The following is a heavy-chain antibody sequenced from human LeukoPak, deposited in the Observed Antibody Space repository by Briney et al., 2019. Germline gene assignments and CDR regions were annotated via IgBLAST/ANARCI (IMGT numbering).Heavy chain of an antibody. CDR2: IYYSGST. CDR3: ARGARKRRKILQIVGATIPSTEIDY. CDR1: GGSISSSSYY. V-gene: IGHV4-39*07. Sequence: SETLSLTCTVSGGSISSSSYYWGWIRQPPGKGLEWIGSIYYSGSTYYNPSLKSRVTISVDTSKNQFSLKLSSVTAADTAVYYCARGARKRRKILQIVGATIPSTEIDYWGQGTLVTVSS. D-gene: IGHD1-26*01. J-gene: IGHJ4*02.